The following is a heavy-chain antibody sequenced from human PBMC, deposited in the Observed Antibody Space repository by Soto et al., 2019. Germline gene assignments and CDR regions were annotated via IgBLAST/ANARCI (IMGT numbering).Heavy chain of an antibody. J-gene: IGHJ2*01. CDR3: AREGDFWSGYCDGPSFDL. Sequence: QVQLVQSGAEVKKPGSSVKVSCKASGGTFSSYTISWVRQAPGQGLEWMGRIIPILGIANYAQKFQGRVTITADKSTSTAYMDLSSLRSEDTAVYYCAREGDFWSGYCDGPSFDLWGRGTLVTVSS. V-gene: IGHV1-69*08. CDR1: GGTFSSYT. D-gene: IGHD3-3*01. CDR2: IIPILGIA.